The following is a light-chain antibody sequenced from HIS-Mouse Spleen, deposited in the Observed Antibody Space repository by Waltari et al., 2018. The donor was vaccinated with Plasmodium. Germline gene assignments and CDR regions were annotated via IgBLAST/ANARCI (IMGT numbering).Light chain of an antibody. CDR3: SSYTSSSTLNYV. V-gene: IGLV2-14*03. Sequence: QSALTPPAHVSGSPGQSIPISCTGTISDVAGYNYVSWSQQHPGKAPKLMIYDVSNRPSGVPNRFSGSKSGNTASLTISGLQAEDEADYYCSSYTSSSTLNYVFGTGTKVTVL. J-gene: IGLJ1*01. CDR1: ISDVAGYNY. CDR2: DVS.